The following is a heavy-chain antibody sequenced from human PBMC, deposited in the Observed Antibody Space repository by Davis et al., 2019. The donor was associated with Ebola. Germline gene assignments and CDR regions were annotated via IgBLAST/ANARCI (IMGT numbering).Heavy chain of an antibody. J-gene: IGHJ4*02. Sequence: GESLKISCAASGFTFSSYAMSWVRQAPGKGLEWVSSISSSSSYIYYADSLKGRFTISRDNSKNTLYLQMNSLRAEDTAVYYCARDQGRWLQTPIDYWGQGTLVTVSS. V-gene: IGHV3-21*01. CDR1: GFTFSSYA. D-gene: IGHD5-24*01. CDR3: ARDQGRWLQTPIDY. CDR2: ISSSSSYI.